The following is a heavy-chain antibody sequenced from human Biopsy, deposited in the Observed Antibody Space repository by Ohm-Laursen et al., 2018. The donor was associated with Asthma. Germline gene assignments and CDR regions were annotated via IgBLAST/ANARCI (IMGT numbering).Heavy chain of an antibody. D-gene: IGHD2-2*01. Sequence: ASVKVSCKSLGGTFNTYVIGWVRQAPGQGLEWMGGINSVFGATTYPQKFQDRVTITADDSTSTVYMELSSLRSEDTAVYYCTRKAGSCISRTCYSLDFWGQGTLVTVSS. CDR1: GGTFNTYV. J-gene: IGHJ4*02. CDR3: TRKAGSCISRTCYSLDF. V-gene: IGHV1-69*13. CDR2: INSVFGAT.